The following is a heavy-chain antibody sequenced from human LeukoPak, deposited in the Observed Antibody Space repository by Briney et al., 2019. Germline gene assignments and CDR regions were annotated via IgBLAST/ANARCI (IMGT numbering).Heavy chain of an antibody. CDR1: GFTFRNYG. V-gene: IGHV3-30*02. CDR2: IRYDGTDK. D-gene: IGHD3-10*01. J-gene: IGHJ4*02. CDR3: AKDPSYYGSTSNNDY. Sequence: QTGGSLRLSCAASGFTFRNYGMHWVRQAPGKGLEWAAFIRYDGTDKYYADSVKGRFTISRDNSKNTLYLQMNSLRAEDTAVYYCAKDPSYYGSTSNNDYWGQGTLVTVSS.